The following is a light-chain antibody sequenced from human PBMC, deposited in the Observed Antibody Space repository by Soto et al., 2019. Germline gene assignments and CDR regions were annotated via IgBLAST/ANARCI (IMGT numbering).Light chain of an antibody. CDR2: EVS. Sequence: QSALTQPASVSGSPGQSITISCTGTSNDVGVYNYVSWYQQHPGVAPKLLIYEVSDRPSGVSDRFSGSKSGNTASLTISGLQAEDEADYYCSSYAGSSPLYVFGTGTKVTVL. J-gene: IGLJ1*01. CDR3: SSYAGSSPLYV. CDR1: SNDVGVYNY. V-gene: IGLV2-14*01.